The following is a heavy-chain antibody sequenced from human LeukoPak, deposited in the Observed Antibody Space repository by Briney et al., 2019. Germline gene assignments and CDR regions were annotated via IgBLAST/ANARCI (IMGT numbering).Heavy chain of an antibody. D-gene: IGHD3-10*01. CDR2: IKSRPDGGTT. J-gene: IGHJ4*02. V-gene: IGHV3-15*01. Sequence: PGGSLRLSCAASGFTFNNSWMSCVRQSPGKGLEWVGHIKSRPDGGTTDYAAPVKGRFTISRDDSKNTVDLQMNSLRTEDTAVYHCTTRKFLFGEFYFDFWGQGTLVTVSS. CDR1: GFTFNNSW. CDR3: TTRKFLFGEFYFDF.